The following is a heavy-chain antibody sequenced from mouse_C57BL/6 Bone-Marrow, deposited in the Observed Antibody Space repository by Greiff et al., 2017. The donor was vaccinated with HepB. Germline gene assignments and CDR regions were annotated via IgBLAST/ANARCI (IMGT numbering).Heavy chain of an antibody. CDR1: GFTFSSYG. J-gene: IGHJ4*01. CDR2: ISSGGSYT. V-gene: IGHV5-6*02. CDR3: AKRLVRGYAIDY. D-gene: IGHD2-2*01. Sequence: EVMLVESGGDLVKPGGSLKLSCAASGFTFSSYGMSWVRQTPDKRLEWVATISSGGSYTYYPDSVKGRFTISRDNAKNTLYLQMSSLKSEDTAMFYCAKRLVRGYAIDYWGQGTSVTVSS.